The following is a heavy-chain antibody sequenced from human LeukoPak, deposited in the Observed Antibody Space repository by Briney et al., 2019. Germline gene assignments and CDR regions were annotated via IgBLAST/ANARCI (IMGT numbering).Heavy chain of an antibody. Sequence: ASVKVSCKASGGTFSSYAISWVRQAPGQGLEWMGRIIPIFGTANYAQKFQGRVTITTDESTSTAYMELSSLRSEDTAVYYCARDRGSFRSRGDDAFDIWGQGTMVTVSS. J-gene: IGHJ3*02. D-gene: IGHD2-15*01. CDR1: GGTFSSYA. CDR2: IIPIFGTA. CDR3: ARDRGSFRSRGDDAFDI. V-gene: IGHV1-69*05.